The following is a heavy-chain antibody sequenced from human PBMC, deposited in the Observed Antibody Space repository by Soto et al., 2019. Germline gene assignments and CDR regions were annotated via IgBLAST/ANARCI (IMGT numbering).Heavy chain of an antibody. CDR2: ISYDGSNK. V-gene: IGHV3-30*18. J-gene: IGHJ6*02. CDR3: AKEPSCSGGSCYWTEYYSYYGMHX. Sequence: GGSLRLSCAASGFTFSSYGMHWVRQAPGKGLEGVSFISYDGSNKYYAYSVKVRFTISRDNSKNTLYLQMKSLRAEDTAVYYCAKEPSCSGGSCYWTEYYSYYGMHXWGQGTTVTVS. CDR1: GFTFSSYG. D-gene: IGHD2-15*01.